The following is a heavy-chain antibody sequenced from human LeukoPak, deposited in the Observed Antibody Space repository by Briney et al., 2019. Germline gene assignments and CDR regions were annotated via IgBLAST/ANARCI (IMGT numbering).Heavy chain of an antibody. Sequence: SETLSLSCTVSGVSVSSYYWSWIRQPPGKGLEWIGYIYYSGSTSYNPSLKSRVTISVDTSKNQFSLKLSSVTAADTAVYYCARGVDTNFDFWGQGTMVTVSS. V-gene: IGHV4-59*02. D-gene: IGHD3-3*01. J-gene: IGHJ3*01. CDR1: GVSVSSYY. CDR3: ARGVDTNFDF. CDR2: IYYSGST.